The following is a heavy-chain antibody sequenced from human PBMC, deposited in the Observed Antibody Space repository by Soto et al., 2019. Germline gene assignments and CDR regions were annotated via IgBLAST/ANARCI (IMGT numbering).Heavy chain of an antibody. Sequence: SETLSLTCTVSGGSISSGGYYWSWIRQHPGKGLEWIGYIYYSGSTYYNPSLKSRVTISVDTSKNQFSLKLSSVTAADTAVYYCARDALGRYYYYGMDVWGQGTTVTVSS. J-gene: IGHJ6*02. V-gene: IGHV4-31*03. D-gene: IGHD3-10*01. CDR1: GGSISSGGYY. CDR2: IYYSGST. CDR3: ARDALGRYYYYGMDV.